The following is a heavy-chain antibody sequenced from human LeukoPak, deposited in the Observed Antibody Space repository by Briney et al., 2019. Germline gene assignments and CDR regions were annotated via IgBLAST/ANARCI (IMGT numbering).Heavy chain of an antibody. Sequence: ASVKVSCKASGYTLITYDINWVRQAPGQGPEWMGWMNPNSGNTGYAQKFQGRVTMTRDTSISTAYLDLSSLRSEDTAVFYCVRSVPAQGTAMALFDYWGQGTLVTVSS. CDR3: VRSVPAQGTAMALFDY. CDR1: GYTLITYD. CDR2: MNPNSGNT. V-gene: IGHV1-8*01. J-gene: IGHJ4*02. D-gene: IGHD6-19*01.